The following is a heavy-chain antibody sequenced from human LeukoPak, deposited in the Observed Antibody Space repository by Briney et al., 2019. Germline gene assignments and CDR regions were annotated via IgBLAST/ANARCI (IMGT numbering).Heavy chain of an antibody. CDR3: AKRGGFDSSGYYQPPEDY. J-gene: IGHJ4*02. D-gene: IGHD3-22*01. Sequence: PGGSLRLSCVASGFTFSNFGISWVRQAPGKGLEWVSAISGSGLSTYYADSVKGRFTISRDNSKNTIYLQMNGLSAEDTAVYYCAKRGGFDSSGYYQPPEDYWGQGTLVTVSS. CDR1: GFTFSNFG. CDR2: ISGSGLST. V-gene: IGHV3-23*01.